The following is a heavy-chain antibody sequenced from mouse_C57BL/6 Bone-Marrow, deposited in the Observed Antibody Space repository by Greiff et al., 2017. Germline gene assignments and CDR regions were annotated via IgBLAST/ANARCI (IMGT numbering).Heavy chain of an antibody. CDR2: IAPSDSYT. CDR1: GYTFTSYW. CDR3: ARGAWFAY. J-gene: IGHJ3*01. V-gene: IGHV1-50*01. Sequence: QVQLQQPGAELVKPGASVKLSCKASGYTFTSYWMQWVKQRPGQGLEWIGEIAPSDSYTNYNQKFKGKATLTVDTSSSTAYMQLSSLTSEDSAVYYCARGAWFAYWGQGTLVTVSA.